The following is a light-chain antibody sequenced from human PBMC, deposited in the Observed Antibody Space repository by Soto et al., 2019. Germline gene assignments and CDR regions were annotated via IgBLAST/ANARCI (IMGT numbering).Light chain of an antibody. CDR2: EAS. V-gene: IGKV3-11*01. J-gene: IGKJ5*01. Sequence: EIVLTQSPATLSLSPGERATLSCRASQSISSYLAWYQQKPGQAPRLLIYEASNRATGIPARFSGSGSGTEFTLTISGLQSEDFAVYYCQTYDSWPLFGQGTRLETK. CDR1: QSISSY. CDR3: QTYDSWPL.